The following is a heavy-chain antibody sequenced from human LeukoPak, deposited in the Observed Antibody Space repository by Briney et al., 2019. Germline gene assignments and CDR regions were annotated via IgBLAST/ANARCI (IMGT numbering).Heavy chain of an antibody. V-gene: IGHV1-18*01. CDR3: ARMGHYDILTGYTNYYGMDV. CDR2: ISAYNGNT. D-gene: IGHD3-9*01. J-gene: IGHJ6*02. Sequence: ASVKLSCKASGYTFTSYGISWVRHAPGQGLEWMGWISAYNGNTNYAQKLQGRVTMTTDTSTSTAYMELRSLRYDDTAVYYCARMGHYDILTGYTNYYGMDVWGQGTTVTVSS. CDR1: GYTFTSYG.